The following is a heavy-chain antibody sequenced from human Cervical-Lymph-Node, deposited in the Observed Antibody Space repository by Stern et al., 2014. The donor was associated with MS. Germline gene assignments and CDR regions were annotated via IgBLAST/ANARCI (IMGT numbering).Heavy chain of an antibody. CDR2: VSFDGRNK. CDR1: GFALGSYV. V-gene: IGHV3-30*04. Sequence: VQLVESGGGVVQPGRSLRVSCAASGFALGSYVMLWVRQAPGKGREWVALVSFDGRNKHYADSVKGRFTISRDKINNTLHLQMNSLRPEDTAVYSCARGYSGYIIDYWGQGTLVTVTS. J-gene: IGHJ4*02. CDR3: ARGYSGYIIDY. D-gene: IGHD5-12*01.